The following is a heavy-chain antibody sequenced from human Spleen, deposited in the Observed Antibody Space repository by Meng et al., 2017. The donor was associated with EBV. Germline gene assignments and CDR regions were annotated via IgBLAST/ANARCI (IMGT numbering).Heavy chain of an antibody. Sequence: QVELVQSGAEVEKPGASVTVSCKASGYTFIHYGINWVRQAPGQGLEWMGWVSPYNGYTSYAQNLKGRVTMTTDTSTNTAYMTLRSLRSDDTAIYYCAKGVNVAVVDAVPGDYWGQGTLVTVSS. CDR1: GYTFIHYG. CDR2: VSPYNGYT. D-gene: IGHD2-15*01. J-gene: IGHJ4*02. CDR3: AKGVNVAVVDAVPGDY. V-gene: IGHV1-18*01.